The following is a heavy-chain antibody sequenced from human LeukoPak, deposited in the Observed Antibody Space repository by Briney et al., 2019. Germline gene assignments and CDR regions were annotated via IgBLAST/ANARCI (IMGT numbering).Heavy chain of an antibody. J-gene: IGHJ4*02. Sequence: SETLSLTCTVSGDSITSSYWSWIRQPAGKGLEWIGRLYPSGSTNYNSSLKSRVTMSVDTSKNQFSLNLKSVTAADTAMYYCARDSNDFWTAYSDNWGPGALVTVSS. CDR1: GDSITSSY. D-gene: IGHD3/OR15-3a*01. V-gene: IGHV4-4*07. CDR3: ARDSNDFWTAYSDN. CDR2: LYPSGST.